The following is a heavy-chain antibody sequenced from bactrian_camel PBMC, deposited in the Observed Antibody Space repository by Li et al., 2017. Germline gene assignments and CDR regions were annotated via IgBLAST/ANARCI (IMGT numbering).Heavy chain of an antibody. CDR2: ITVGGETT. J-gene: IGHJ4*01. V-gene: IGHV3S35*01. Sequence: IFSNSGMRWVRQAPGKELEWVSSITVGGETTAYADSVKGRFTVSRDNARNTVYLQLNSLKTEDTGMYYCARDSDCTDGDCSRQGQGTQVTVS. CDR1: IFSNSG. D-gene: IGHD1*01.